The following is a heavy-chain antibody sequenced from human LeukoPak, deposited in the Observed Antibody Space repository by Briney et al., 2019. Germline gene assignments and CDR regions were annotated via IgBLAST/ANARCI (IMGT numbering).Heavy chain of an antibody. J-gene: IGHJ4*02. CDR2: ISGGGGTT. Sequence: GGSLRLSCAASGFTFSNYAMSWVRQAPGKGLEWVSGISGGGGTTYYADSVKGRFTISRDNSKNTLYLQMSTLRPEDTAVYYCVKDKGGYYYGSGSYYTDWGQGTLVTVSS. CDR1: GFTFSNYA. CDR3: VKDKGGYYYGSGSYYTD. D-gene: IGHD3-10*01. V-gene: IGHV3-23*01.